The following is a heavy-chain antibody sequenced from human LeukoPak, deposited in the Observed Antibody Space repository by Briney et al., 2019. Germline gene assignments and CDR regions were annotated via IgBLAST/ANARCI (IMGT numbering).Heavy chain of an antibody. D-gene: IGHD3-10*01. V-gene: IGHV3-23*01. CDR3: AKRGVVIRVVLVGFHKEAYYFDS. J-gene: IGHJ4*02. CDR1: GFTFSSYG. CDR2: ISGSGGRT. Sequence: GSLLLSCAASGFTFSSYGMHWVRQAPGKGLEWVAGISGSGGRTSYADSVKGRFTISRDSPKNTLYLQMNSLRAEDTAVYFCAKRGVVIRVVLVGFHKEAYYFDSWGQGALVTVSS.